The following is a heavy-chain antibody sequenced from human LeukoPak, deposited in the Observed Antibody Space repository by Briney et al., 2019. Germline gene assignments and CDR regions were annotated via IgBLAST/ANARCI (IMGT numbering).Heavy chain of an antibody. CDR3: ARAGGGITFGGVIVVAGPFDY. CDR1: GGTFSSYA. J-gene: IGHJ4*02. D-gene: IGHD3-16*02. V-gene: IGHV1-69*05. CDR2: IIPIFGTA. Sequence: SVKVSCKASGGTFSSYAISWVRQAPGQGLEWMGGIIPIFGTANYAQKFQGRVTITTDESPSPASMELSSLRSEGTAVYYWARAGGGITFGGVIVVAGPFDYWGQGTLVTVSS.